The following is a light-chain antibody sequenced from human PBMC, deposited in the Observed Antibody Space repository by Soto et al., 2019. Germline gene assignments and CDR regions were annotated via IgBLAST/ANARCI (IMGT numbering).Light chain of an antibody. CDR2: GAS. CDR3: QQSSSTPLT. Sequence: IHMTQSPSSLSASIGERVTITCRASEAISHYLNWYQQKPGKAPKLLIYGASKLQSGVPSRFSGSGSGTDFTLTFTSLQGEDFATYYCQQSSSTPLTFGGGTKVEI. V-gene: IGKV1-39*01. J-gene: IGKJ4*01. CDR1: EAISHY.